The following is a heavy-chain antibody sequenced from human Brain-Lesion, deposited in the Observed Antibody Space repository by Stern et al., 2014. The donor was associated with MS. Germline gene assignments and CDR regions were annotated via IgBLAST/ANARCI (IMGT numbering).Heavy chain of an antibody. Sequence: VQLVESGAEVKKPGASVKVSCKVSGYTLTELSMHWVRQAPGNGLEWMGSFDPEDGETIYAHKFKGRVTRTEDTSTDTAYMELSSLRSEDTAVYYCATGDFRQQLVPGPYYFYGMDVWGQGTTVTVSS. CDR3: ATGDFRQQLVPGPYYFYGMDV. V-gene: IGHV1-24*01. D-gene: IGHD6-13*01. J-gene: IGHJ6*02. CDR2: FDPEDGET. CDR1: GYTLTELS.